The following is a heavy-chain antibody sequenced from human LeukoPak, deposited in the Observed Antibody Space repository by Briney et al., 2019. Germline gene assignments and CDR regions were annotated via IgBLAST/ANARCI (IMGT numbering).Heavy chain of an antibody. CDR2: ISYDGSNK. D-gene: IGHD2-2*01. Sequence: GGSLRLSCAASGFTFSSYATHWVRQAPGKGLEWVAVISYDGSNKYYADSVKGRFTISRDNSKNTLYLQMNSLRAEDTAVYYCARDTVVPAAMRYYYGMDVWGQGTTVTVSS. J-gene: IGHJ6*02. CDR3: ARDTVVPAAMRYYYGMDV. V-gene: IGHV3-30-3*01. CDR1: GFTFSSYA.